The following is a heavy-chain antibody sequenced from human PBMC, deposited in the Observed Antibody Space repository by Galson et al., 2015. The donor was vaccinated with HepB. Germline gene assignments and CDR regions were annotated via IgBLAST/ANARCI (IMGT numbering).Heavy chain of an antibody. Sequence: SLRLSCAASGFTFSDYYMSWIRQAPGKGLEWVSYISSSSSYTNYADSVKGRFTISRDNAKSSLYLQMNSLRAEDTAVYYCARLIVALDYFDYWGQGTLVTVSS. J-gene: IGHJ4*02. V-gene: IGHV3-11*06. CDR3: ARLIVALDYFDY. CDR1: GFTFSDYY. CDR2: ISSSSSYT. D-gene: IGHD5-12*01.